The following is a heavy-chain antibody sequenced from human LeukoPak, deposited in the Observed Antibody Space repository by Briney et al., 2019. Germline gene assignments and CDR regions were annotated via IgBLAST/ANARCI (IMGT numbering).Heavy chain of an antibody. V-gene: IGHV3-23*01. CDR1: GLTFSSYA. CDR3: AKSGAPAPFDY. Sequence: PGGSLRLSCAASGLTFSSYAMSWVRQAPGKGLEWVSAISDSGGSAYYADSVKGRFTISRDNSKNTLYLQMNSLRAEDTAVYYCAKSGAPAPFDYWGQGTLVTVSS. CDR2: ISDSGGSA. J-gene: IGHJ4*02. D-gene: IGHD1-26*01.